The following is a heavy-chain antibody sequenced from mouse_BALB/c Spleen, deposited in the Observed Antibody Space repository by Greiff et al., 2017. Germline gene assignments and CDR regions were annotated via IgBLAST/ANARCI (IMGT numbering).Heavy chain of an antibody. J-gene: IGHJ3*01. V-gene: IGHV1S135*01. CDR2: IDPYNGGT. CDR3: ARGGLYYGSPWFAY. D-gene: IGHD1-1*01. CDR1: GYAFTSYN. Sequence: EVQLVESGPELVKPGASVKVSCKASGYAFTSYNMYWVKQSHGKSLEWIGYIDPYNGGTSYNQKFKGKATLTVDKSSSTAYMHLNSLTSEDSAVYYCARGGLYYGSPWFAYWGQGTLVTVSA.